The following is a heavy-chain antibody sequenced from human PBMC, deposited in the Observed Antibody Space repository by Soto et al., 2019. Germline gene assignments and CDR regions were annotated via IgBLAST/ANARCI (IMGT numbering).Heavy chain of an antibody. CDR3: ARLERLRFREDYYYGMDV. Sequence: GASVKVSCKASGYTFTSYVINWVRQATGQGLEWMGWMNPNSGNTGYAQKFQGRVTMTRNTSISTAYMELSSLRSDDTAVYYCARLERLRFREDYYYGMDVWGQGTTVTVSS. V-gene: IGHV1-8*01. J-gene: IGHJ6*02. CDR2: MNPNSGNT. CDR1: GYTFTSYV. D-gene: IGHD5-12*01.